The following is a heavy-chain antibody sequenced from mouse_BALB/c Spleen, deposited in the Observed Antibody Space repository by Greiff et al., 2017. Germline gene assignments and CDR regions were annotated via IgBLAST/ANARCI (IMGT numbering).Heavy chain of an antibody. CDR3: AREGYYYYGSSRYWYFDV. D-gene: IGHD1-1*01. CDR1: GFTFSSFG. J-gene: IGHJ1*01. Sequence: DVMLVESGGGLVQPGGSRKLSCAASGFTFSSFGMHWVRQAPEKGLEWVAYISSGSSTIYYADTVKGRFTISRDNPKNTLFLQMTSLRSEDTAMYYCAREGYYYYGSSRYWYFDVWGAGTTVTVSS. V-gene: IGHV5-17*02. CDR2: ISSGSSTI.